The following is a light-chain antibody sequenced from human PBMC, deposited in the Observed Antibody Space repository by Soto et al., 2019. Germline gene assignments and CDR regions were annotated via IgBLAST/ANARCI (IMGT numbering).Light chain of an antibody. V-gene: IGKV1-5*01. CDR1: RSISGQ. Sequence: DIQMTQSPSTLSAFAGDRVTVTCRASRSISGQLAWYQQRPGKAPNLLISDASNLNGGVPSRFSGSGSGTEFTLSISRLQPDDFATYYCQQYSAYPVTCGGGTKGEIK. CDR2: DAS. CDR3: QQYSAYPVT. J-gene: IGKJ4*01.